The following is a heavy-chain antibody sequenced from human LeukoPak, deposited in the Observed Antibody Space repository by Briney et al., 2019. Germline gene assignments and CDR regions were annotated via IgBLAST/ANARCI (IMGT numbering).Heavy chain of an antibody. J-gene: IGHJ4*02. CDR3: AKEMLYYYDSSGYYLDY. D-gene: IGHD3-22*01. Sequence: QAGGSLRLSCAASGFTFSSYAMSWVRQAPGKGLEWVSAISGSGGSTYYADSVKGRFTISRDNSKNTLYLQMNSLRAEDTAVYYCAKEMLYYYDSSGYYLDYWGQGTLVTVSS. V-gene: IGHV3-23*01. CDR1: GFTFSSYA. CDR2: ISGSGGST.